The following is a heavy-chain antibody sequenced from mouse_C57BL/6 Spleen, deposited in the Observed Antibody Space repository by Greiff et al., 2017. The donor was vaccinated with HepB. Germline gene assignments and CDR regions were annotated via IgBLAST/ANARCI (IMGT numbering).Heavy chain of an antibody. CDR3: ARSICYGSGLDY. D-gene: IGHD1-1*01. CDR1: GYAFTNYL. V-gene: IGHV1-54*01. CDR2: INPGSGGT. J-gene: IGHJ2*01. Sequence: QVQLQQSGAELVRPGTSVKVSCKASGYAFTNYLIEWVKQRPGQGLEWIGVINPGSGGTNYNEKFKGKATLTADKSSSTAYMQHSSLTSEDSAVYDFARSICYGSGLDYWGQGTTLTVSS.